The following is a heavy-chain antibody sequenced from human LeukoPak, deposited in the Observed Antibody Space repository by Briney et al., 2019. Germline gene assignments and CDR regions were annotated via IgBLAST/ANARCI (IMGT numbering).Heavy chain of an antibody. CDR2: ISGSGGST. CDR3: AEMKSSGRYFDWLLSYFDY. J-gene: IGHJ4*02. Sequence: GGSLRLSCAASGFTFSSYAMSWVRQAPGKGLEWVSAISGSGGSTYYADSVKGRFTISRDNSKNTLYLQMNGLRAEDTAVYYCAEMKSSGRYFDWLLSYFDYWGQGTLVTVSS. V-gene: IGHV3-23*01. D-gene: IGHD3-9*01. CDR1: GFTFSSYA.